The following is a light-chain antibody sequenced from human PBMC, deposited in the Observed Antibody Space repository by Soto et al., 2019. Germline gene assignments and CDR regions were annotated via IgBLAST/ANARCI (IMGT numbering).Light chain of an antibody. CDR3: QQYNNWHLYT. CDR1: QSVSSN. CDR2: GAS. V-gene: IGKV3-15*01. J-gene: IGKJ2*01. Sequence: EIVMTQSPATLSVSPGERATLSCRASQSVSSNLAWYQQKPGQAPRLLIYGASTRATGIPARFSGSGSWTEFTLAISSLQSEDFAVYYCQQYNNWHLYTFGQGTKVEIK.